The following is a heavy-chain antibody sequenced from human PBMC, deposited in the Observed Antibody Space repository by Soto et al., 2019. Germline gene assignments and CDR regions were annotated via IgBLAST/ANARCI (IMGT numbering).Heavy chain of an antibody. CDR3: AREGNSGYVSYYFDY. CDR2: IIPIFGTA. V-gene: IGHV1-69*12. D-gene: IGHD5-12*01. J-gene: IGHJ4*02. CDR1: GGTFSSYA. Sequence: QVQLVQSGAEVKKPGSSVKVSCKASGGTFSSYAISWVRQAPGQGLEWMGGIIPIFGTANYAQKFQGRLTITADESTSTAYMERSSLRSADTAVYYCAREGNSGYVSYYFDYWGQGTLVTVSS.